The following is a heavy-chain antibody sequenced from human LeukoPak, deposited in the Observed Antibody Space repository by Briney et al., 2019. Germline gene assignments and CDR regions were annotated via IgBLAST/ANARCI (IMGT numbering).Heavy chain of an antibody. V-gene: IGHV3-30*18. Sequence: PGRSLRLSCAASGFTFSSYGMHWVRQAPGKGLEWVAVISYDGSNKYYADSVKGRFTISRDNSKNTLYLQMNSLRAEDTAVYYCAKDWSDTAQYYFDYWGQGTLSPSPQ. J-gene: IGHJ4*02. CDR2: ISYDGSNK. CDR3: AKDWSDTAQYYFDY. CDR1: GFTFSSYG. D-gene: IGHD5-18*01.